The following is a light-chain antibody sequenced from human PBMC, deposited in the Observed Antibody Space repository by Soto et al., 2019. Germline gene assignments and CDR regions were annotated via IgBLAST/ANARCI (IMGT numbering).Light chain of an antibody. CDR3: SSYTTSSTLV. CDR1: SSDVGSYNR. J-gene: IGLJ2*01. Sequence: QSALTQPPSVSGSPGQSVTISCTGTSSDVGSYNRVSWYQQSPGKAPKLIIYDVTYRPSGVPDRFSGSKSGNTASLTISGLQAEDETDYYCSSYTTSSTLVFGGGTKLTVL. V-gene: IGLV2-18*02. CDR2: DVT.